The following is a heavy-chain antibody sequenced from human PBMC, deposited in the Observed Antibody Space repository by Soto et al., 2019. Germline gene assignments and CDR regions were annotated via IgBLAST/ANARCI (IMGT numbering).Heavy chain of an antibody. V-gene: IGHV3-30-3*01. CDR1: GFTFSSYA. D-gene: IGHD3-22*01. Sequence: QVQLVESGGGVVQPGRSLRLSCAASGFTFSSYAMHWVRQAPGKGLEWVAVISYDGSNKYYADSVKGRFTISRDNSKNTLYLQMNSLRAEDTAVYYCARHTYYYDSSGKALGYWGKGTLVTVSS. CDR2: ISYDGSNK. CDR3: ARHTYYYDSSGKALGY. J-gene: IGHJ4*02.